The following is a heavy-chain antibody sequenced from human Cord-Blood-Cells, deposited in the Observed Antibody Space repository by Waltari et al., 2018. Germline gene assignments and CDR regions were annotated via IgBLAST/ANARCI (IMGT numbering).Heavy chain of an antibody. J-gene: IGHJ3*02. V-gene: IGHV4-34*01. Sequence: QVQLQQRGAGLLKPSETLSLTCAVYGGSFSGYSWSWIRQPPGKGLEWIGEINHSGSTNYNPSLKSRVTISVDTSKNQFSLKLSSVTAADTAVYYCARPLGLGGSSYAFDIWGQGTMVTVSS. CDR1: GGSFSGYS. D-gene: IGHD6-6*01. CDR2: INHSGST. CDR3: ARPLGLGGSSYAFDI.